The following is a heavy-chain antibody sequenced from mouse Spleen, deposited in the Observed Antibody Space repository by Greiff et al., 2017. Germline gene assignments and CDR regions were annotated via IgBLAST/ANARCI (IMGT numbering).Heavy chain of an antibody. Sequence: VQLQQSGPGLVQPSQSLSITCTVSGFSLTSYGVHWVRQSPGKGLEWLGVIWSGGSTDYNAAFISRLSISKDNSKSQVFFKMNSLQADDTAIYYCARKDSNYGGFAYWGQGTLVTVSA. V-gene: IGHV2-2*01. D-gene: IGHD2-5*01. J-gene: IGHJ3*01. CDR2: IWSGGST. CDR1: GFSLTSYG. CDR3: ARKDSNYGGFAY.